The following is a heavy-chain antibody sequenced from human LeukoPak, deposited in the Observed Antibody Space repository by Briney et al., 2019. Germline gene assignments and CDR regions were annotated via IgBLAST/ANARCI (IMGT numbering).Heavy chain of an antibody. V-gene: IGHV4-59*11. D-gene: IGHD3-22*01. J-gene: IGHJ3*02. Sequence: PSETLSLNCTVSGGSISSHYWSWIRQPPGKGLEWIGYIYYSGSTYYNPSLKSPVTISVDTSKNQFSLKLSSVAAADTAVYYCARYYYDSSCYKNDAFDIWGQGTIVTVSS. CDR3: ARYYYDSSCYKNDAFDI. CDR1: GGSISSHY. CDR2: IYYSGST.